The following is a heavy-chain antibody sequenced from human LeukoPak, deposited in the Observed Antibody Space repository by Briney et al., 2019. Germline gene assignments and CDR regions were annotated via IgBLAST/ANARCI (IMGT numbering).Heavy chain of an antibody. V-gene: IGHV3-23*01. J-gene: IGHJ4*02. D-gene: IGHD2-21*01. CDR1: GFTFSSYA. CDR2: ISGSGGST. CDR3: ARGVVISGTDYFDY. Sequence: PGGSLRLSCAASGFTFSSYAMSWVRQAPGKGLEWVSAISGSGGSTYYADSVKGRFTISRDNSKNTLYLQINSLRAEDTAVYYCARGVVISGTDYFDYWGQGTLVTVSS.